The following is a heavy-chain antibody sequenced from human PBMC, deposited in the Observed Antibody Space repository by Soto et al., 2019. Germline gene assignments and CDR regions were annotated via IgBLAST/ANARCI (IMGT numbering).Heavy chain of an antibody. J-gene: IGHJ4*02. Sequence: SETLSLTCTVSGGSISSGGYYWSWIRQHPGKGLEWIGYIYYSGSTYYNPSLKSRVTISVDTSKNQFSLKLSSVTAADTAVYYCARVRFYDSSGYYPETSANIFDYWGQGTLVTVSS. CDR2: IYYSGST. D-gene: IGHD3-22*01. CDR3: ARVRFYDSSGYYPETSANIFDY. V-gene: IGHV4-31*03. CDR1: GGSISSGGYY.